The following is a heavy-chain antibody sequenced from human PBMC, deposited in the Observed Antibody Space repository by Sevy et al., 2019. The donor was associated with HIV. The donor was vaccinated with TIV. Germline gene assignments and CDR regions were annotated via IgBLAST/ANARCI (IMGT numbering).Heavy chain of an antibody. J-gene: IGHJ4*02. D-gene: IGHD5-12*01. CDR2: ISYDGNNK. CDR1: EFTFNKYA. V-gene: IGHV3-30*04. CDR3: ARGGGYGLTTPFDY. Sequence: GGSLRLSCAASEFTFNKYALHWVRQAPGKGLEWVAVISYDGNNKYYAESVKGRFTISRDNSKNTLYLQMNSLRAEDTAVYYCARGGGYGLTTPFDYWGQGTLVTVSS.